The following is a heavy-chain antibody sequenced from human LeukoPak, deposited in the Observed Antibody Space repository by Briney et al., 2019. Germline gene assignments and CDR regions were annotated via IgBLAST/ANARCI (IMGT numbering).Heavy chain of an antibody. CDR3: AREPYSSSPFDI. CDR2: IYSGGST. V-gene: IGHV3-66*01. D-gene: IGHD6-13*01. CDR1: GFTVSSNY. J-gene: IGHJ3*02. Sequence: QPGGSLRLSCAASGFTVSSNYMSWVRQAPGKGLEWVSVIYSGGSTYYADSVKGRFTISRDNSKNTLYLQMNGLRAEDTAVYYCAREPYSSSPFDIWGQGTMVTVSS.